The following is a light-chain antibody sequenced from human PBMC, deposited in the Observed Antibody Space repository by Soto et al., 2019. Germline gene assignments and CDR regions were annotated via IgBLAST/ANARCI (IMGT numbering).Light chain of an antibody. CDR2: DAS. Sequence: DIQMTQSPSTLSASVGDRVTITCRASQSISSWLAWYQQKPGKAPKLLIYDASSLESGVSSRFSGSGSGTEFTLTISSLQPDDFATYYCQQYNSSRTFGQGTKVESK. CDR1: QSISSW. J-gene: IGKJ1*01. CDR3: QQYNSSRT. V-gene: IGKV1-5*01.